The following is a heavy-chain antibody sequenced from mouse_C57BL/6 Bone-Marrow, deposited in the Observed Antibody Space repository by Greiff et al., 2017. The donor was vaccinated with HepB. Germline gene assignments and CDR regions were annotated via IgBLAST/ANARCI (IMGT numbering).Heavy chain of an antibody. Sequence: EVMLVESGGGLVQPKGSLKLSCAASGFSFNTYAMNWVRQAPGKGLEWVARIRSKSNNYATYYDDSVKDRFTISRDDSESMLYLQMNNLKTEDTAMYYCVRHYYAMDYWGQGTSVTVSS. CDR1: GFSFNTYA. CDR3: VRHYYAMDY. V-gene: IGHV10-1*01. CDR2: IRSKSNNYAT. J-gene: IGHJ4*01.